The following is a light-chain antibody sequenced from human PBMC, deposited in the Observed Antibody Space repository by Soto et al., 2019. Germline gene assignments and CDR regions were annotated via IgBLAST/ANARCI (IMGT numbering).Light chain of an antibody. J-gene: IGKJ4*01. Sequence: EVVLTQSPATLSLSVGERVSLSCRASQTVTSLAWYQQKPAQAPTLLIYHASTRATGIPARFSGSGSGTDFTLTISSLEPEDFAVYYCQQYNSWLRSFGGGTKVEIK. V-gene: IGKV3-11*01. CDR1: QTVTS. CDR3: QQYNSWLRS. CDR2: HAS.